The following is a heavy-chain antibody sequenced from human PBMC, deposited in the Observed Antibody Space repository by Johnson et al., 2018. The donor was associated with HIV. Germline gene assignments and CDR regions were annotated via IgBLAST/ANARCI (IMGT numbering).Heavy chain of an antibody. D-gene: IGHD3-16*01. J-gene: IGHJ3*01. CDR1: GFTLSHYW. CDR2: MNSDGSST. CDR3: AREKEMTRLGAFDV. Sequence: VPLVESGGGLVQPGGFLSLSCAAFGFTLSHYWMHWVRQAPGKGLVWVSRMNSDGSSTTYADSVKGRFTISRDNAKNTLYLQMKTLRAEDTAIYYCAREKEMTRLGAFDVWGQGTVVTVSS. V-gene: IGHV3-74*03.